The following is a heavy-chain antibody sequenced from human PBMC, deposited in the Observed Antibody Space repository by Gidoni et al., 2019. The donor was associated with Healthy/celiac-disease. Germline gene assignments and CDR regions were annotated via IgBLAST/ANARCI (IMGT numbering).Heavy chain of an antibody. Sequence: QVQLVESGGGVVQPGRSLRLSCAASGCTVSSYGMHWVRQAPGKGLEWVAVISYDGSNKYYADSVKGRFTISRDNSKNTLYLQMNSLRAEDTAVYYCAKDPGILTGYPYYWGQGTLVTVSS. CDR2: ISYDGSNK. V-gene: IGHV3-30*18. CDR1: GCTVSSYG. D-gene: IGHD3-9*01. CDR3: AKDPGILTGYPYY. J-gene: IGHJ4*02.